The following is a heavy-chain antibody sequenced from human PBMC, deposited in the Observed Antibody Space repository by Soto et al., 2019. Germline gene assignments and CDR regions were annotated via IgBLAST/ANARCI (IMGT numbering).Heavy chain of an antibody. CDR2: IYYSGRA. V-gene: IGHV4-39*01. J-gene: IGHJ4*02. D-gene: IGHD3-22*01. CDR1: GGSITSSSYY. CDR3: AGSKSEKTYDSSGYVDY. Sequence: ETLSLTCTVSGGSITSSSYYWGWIRQPPGKGLEWIGSIYYSGRAYYSPSLKSRVTISVDTSKNQFSLKLSSVTAAETAVYYCAGSKSEKTYDSSGYVDYWGQGTLVTVSS.